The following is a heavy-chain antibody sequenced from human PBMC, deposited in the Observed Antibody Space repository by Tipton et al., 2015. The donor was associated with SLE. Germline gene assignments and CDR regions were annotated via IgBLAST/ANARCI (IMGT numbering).Heavy chain of an antibody. D-gene: IGHD6-6*01. J-gene: IGHJ4*02. CDR1: GNSIRNDCF. CDR2: IYYRDRM. V-gene: IGHV4-38-2*02. CDR3: ARGHSSSLTLDY. Sequence: TLSLTCTVSGNSIRNDCFWGCIRQPPGKGLGWIGSIYYRDRMYYNPSLKSRVTISVDTSKNQFSLKLSSVTAADTAVYYRARGHSSSLTLDYWGQGTLVTVSS.